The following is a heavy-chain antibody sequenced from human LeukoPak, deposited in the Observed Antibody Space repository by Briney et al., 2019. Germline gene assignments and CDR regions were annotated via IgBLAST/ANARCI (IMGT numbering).Heavy chain of an antibody. D-gene: IGHD3-22*01. CDR2: INHNGNVN. Sequence: GGSLRLSCAASGFTFSSYWMNWARQAPGKGLEWVASINHNGNVNYYVDSVKGRFTISRDNSKNTLYLQMNSLRAEDTAVYYCAKDLGVVVIIYFDYWGQGTLVTVSS. V-gene: IGHV3-7*03. J-gene: IGHJ4*02. CDR3: AKDLGVVVIIYFDY. CDR1: GFTFSSYW.